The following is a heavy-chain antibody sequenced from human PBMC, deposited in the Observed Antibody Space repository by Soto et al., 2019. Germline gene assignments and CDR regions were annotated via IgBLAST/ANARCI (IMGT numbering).Heavy chain of an antibody. J-gene: IGHJ3*01. CDR2: ISSSSSYI. V-gene: IGHV3-21*01. D-gene: IGHD3-10*01. CDR1: GFTFSTYS. CDR3: AEDRGANLKAFDV. Sequence: GGSLRLSCASSGFTFSTYSMNWVRQAPGKGLEWVSSISSSSSYIYYADSVKGRFTISRDNAKNSLYLQMNSLRAEDTAVYYGAEDRGANLKAFDVWGQGTMVTVSS.